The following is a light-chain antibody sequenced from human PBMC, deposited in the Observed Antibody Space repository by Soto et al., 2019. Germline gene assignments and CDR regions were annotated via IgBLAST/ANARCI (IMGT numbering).Light chain of an antibody. CDR3: QQANSLPLT. CDR1: QGISSY. J-gene: IGKJ4*01. Sequence: SAYVGKRVTITCLMSQGISSYLAWYQQKPGKAPKLLIYAASGLQSGVPSRFSGRGSGTDFTLTITSLQPEDFAAYYCQQANSLPLTFGGRTKV. V-gene: IGKV1-12*01. CDR2: AAS.